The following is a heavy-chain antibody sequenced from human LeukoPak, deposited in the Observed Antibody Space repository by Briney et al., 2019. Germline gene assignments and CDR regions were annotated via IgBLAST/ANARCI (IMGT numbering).Heavy chain of an antibody. J-gene: IGHJ2*01. V-gene: IGHV3-7*03. Sequence: PGGSLRLSCAASGFTFSSYWMSWVRQAPGKGLEWVANIKQDGSEKYYVDSVKGRFTISRDNAKNSLYLQMNSLRAEDTAVYYCAKGPVLRFLEWLGDWYFDLWGRGTLVTVSS. CDR1: GFTFSSYW. D-gene: IGHD3-3*01. CDR3: AKGPVLRFLEWLGDWYFDL. CDR2: IKQDGSEK.